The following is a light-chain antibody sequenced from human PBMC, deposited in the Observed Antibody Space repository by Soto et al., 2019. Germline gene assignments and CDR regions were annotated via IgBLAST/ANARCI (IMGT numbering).Light chain of an antibody. V-gene: IGLV1-47*01. J-gene: IGLJ2*01. CDR2: RNN. Sequence: QSVLTQPPSASGTPGQRVTISCSGSSSNIGSNHVYWYHQLPGTAPKLVIYRNNQRPSGVPDRFSGSKSGTSASLAISGLRSEDEADYYCAAWDDSLSGLVFGRGTKVTVL. CDR1: SSNIGSNH. CDR3: AAWDDSLSGLV.